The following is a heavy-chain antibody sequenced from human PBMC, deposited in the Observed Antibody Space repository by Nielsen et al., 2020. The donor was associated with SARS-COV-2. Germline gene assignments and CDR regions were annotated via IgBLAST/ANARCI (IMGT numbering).Heavy chain of an antibody. Sequence: SETLSLTCTVSGGSISSDGSCWSWIRQHPGKGLEWIGYIYYTGSTHYNPSLKSRVIMSVDTSKNQFSLNLTSVTAADTAVYYCAPSILSPWGYWGQGTLVTVSS. CDR2: IYYTGST. CDR3: APSILSPWGY. D-gene: IGHD3-16*01. CDR1: GGSISSDGSC. J-gene: IGHJ4*02. V-gene: IGHV4-31*03.